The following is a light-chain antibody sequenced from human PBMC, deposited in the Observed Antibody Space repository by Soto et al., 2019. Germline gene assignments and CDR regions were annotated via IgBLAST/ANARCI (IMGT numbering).Light chain of an antibody. J-gene: IGKJ1*01. CDR2: EAS. Sequence: DIQMTQSPPTLSASVGDRVTITCRASQNIGSWLAWYQQKPGKAPKLLIPEASRLESEGPSRFSGSGSGTEFTLAISSLQPDDFATYYCHQYDTQSPSTFGQGTKVEMK. V-gene: IGKV1-5*01. CDR1: QNIGSW. CDR3: HQYDTQSPST.